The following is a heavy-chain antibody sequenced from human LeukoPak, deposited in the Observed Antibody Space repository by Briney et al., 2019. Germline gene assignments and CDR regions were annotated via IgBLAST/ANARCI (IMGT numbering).Heavy chain of an antibody. CDR2: IDYDSSHI. J-gene: IGHJ4*02. D-gene: IGHD3-9*01. CDR3: TRDPLRYLRVGHYVY. CDR1: GFTFSTSA. V-gene: IGHV3-21*01. Sequence: PGGSQTLLRAASGFTFSTSAVNGVRQVPGKGLEWVSSIDYDSSHIYYAASVRGQFTISRDNARDSVYLQMDSLRVEDTAVYYCTRDPLRYLRVGHYVYWAQGTLVAVSS.